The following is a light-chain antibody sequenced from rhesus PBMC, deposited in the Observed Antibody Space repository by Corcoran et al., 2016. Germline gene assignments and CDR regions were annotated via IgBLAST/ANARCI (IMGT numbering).Light chain of an antibody. CDR2: GAS. CDR1: QGISEY. Sequence: DIQMTQSPSSLPASVGDTVTITCQASQGISEYLAWYQQKPGKALKLLIYGASTLQRGVPSRFSGSGSGTECTLTISSLQPEDVATYYCQHGYGTPLTFGGWTKVELK. V-gene: IGKV1-33*02. CDR3: QHGYGTPLT. J-gene: IGKJ4*01.